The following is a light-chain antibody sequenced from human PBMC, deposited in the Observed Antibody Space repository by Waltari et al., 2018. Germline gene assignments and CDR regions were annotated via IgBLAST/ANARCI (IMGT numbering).Light chain of an antibody. J-gene: IGLJ3*02. CDR2: VNSDGSH. CDR1: SSNV. CDR3: QTGGHGTWV. V-gene: IGLV4-69*01. Sequence: SSNVIAWHQQQAEKGPRYLMKVNSDGSHSKGDKIPDRFSGSSSGAERYLTISNLQSEDEADYYCQTGGHGTWVFGGGTKLTVI.